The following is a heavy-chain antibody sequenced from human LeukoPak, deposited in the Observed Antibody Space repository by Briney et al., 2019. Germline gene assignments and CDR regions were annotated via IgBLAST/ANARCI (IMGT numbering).Heavy chain of an antibody. Sequence: GGSLRLSCAASGFIFSSYAMTWVRQAPGKGLEWVSAISGSGGSTYYADSVKGRFTISRDNSKNTQYLQMNSLRAEDTAIFYCAKVELDWPFLFSFDMWGQGTRVAVSS. CDR1: GFIFSSYA. CDR2: ISGSGGST. V-gene: IGHV3-23*01. J-gene: IGHJ3*02. D-gene: IGHD3/OR15-3a*01. CDR3: AKVELDWPFLFSFDM.